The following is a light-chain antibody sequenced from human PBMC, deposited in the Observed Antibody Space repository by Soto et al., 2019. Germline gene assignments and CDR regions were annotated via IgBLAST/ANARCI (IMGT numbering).Light chain of an antibody. CDR2: AAS. CDR3: QQSYSTAWT. J-gene: IGKJ1*01. V-gene: IGKV1-39*01. Sequence: DIQMTQSPSSLSASVGDRVTITCRASQSISNYLNWYQHKPGKAPKLLIYAASSLQSGVPSRFSGSGPGTDFTLTISSLQLEDFATYYCQQSYSTAWTFGQGTKVEIK. CDR1: QSISNY.